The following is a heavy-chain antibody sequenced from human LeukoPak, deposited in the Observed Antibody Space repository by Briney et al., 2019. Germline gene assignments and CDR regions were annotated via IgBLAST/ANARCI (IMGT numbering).Heavy chain of an antibody. CDR2: VNPKTGNP. J-gene: IGHJ3*02. Sequence: GASVKVSCTASGYTFIGFTLDWMRQAPGQGLEWMGRVNPKTGNPTYAQDFMGRLVFSVDTSATTAYMQISSLRADDNGVYFCARGEVTFRSAVIDEGFDIWGQGTMVTVS. D-gene: IGHD3-3*01. CDR3: ARGEVTFRSAVIDEGFDI. CDR1: GYTFIGFT. V-gene: IGHV7-4-1*02.